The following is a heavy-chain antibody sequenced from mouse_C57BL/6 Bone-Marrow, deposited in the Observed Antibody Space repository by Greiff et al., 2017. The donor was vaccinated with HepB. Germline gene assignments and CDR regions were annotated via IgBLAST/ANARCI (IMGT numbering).Heavy chain of an antibody. J-gene: IGHJ2*01. Sequence: VQLQQSGAELVKPGASVKLSCKASGYTFTSYWMHWVKQRPGRGLEWIGRIDPNSGGTKYNEKFKSKATLTVDKPSSTAYMQLISLTSEDSAVYYYSREGVNPFYYFDYWGQGTTLTVSS. D-gene: IGHD2-2*01. CDR3: SREGVNPFYYFDY. CDR2: IDPNSGGT. CDR1: GYTFTSYW. V-gene: IGHV1-72*01.